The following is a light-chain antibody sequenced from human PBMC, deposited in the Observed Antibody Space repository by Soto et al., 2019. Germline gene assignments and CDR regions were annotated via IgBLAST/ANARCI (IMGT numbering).Light chain of an antibody. V-gene: IGKV3-11*01. Sequence: EIVLTQSPATLSLSPGERATLSCRASQSVSSHLVWYQQKPGQAPRLLIYDASNRATGIPARFSGGGSGTDFTLTISSLEPEDFAVYYCQQRTNWPTFGQGTRLEIK. CDR1: QSVSSH. CDR3: QQRTNWPT. CDR2: DAS. J-gene: IGKJ5*01.